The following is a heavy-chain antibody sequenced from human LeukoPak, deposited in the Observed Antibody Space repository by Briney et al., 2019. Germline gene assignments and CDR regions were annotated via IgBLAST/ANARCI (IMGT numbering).Heavy chain of an antibody. CDR3: ARARGRWLQWNWFDP. J-gene: IGHJ5*02. CDR1: GGSISSGGYY. D-gene: IGHD5-24*01. Sequence: SETLSLTCTVSGGSISSGGYYWSWIRQPPGKGLEWIGYIYHSGSTYYNPSLKSRVTISVDRSKNQFSLKLSSVTAADTAVYYCARARGRWLQWNWFDPWGRGTLVTVSS. CDR2: IYHSGST. V-gene: IGHV4-30-2*01.